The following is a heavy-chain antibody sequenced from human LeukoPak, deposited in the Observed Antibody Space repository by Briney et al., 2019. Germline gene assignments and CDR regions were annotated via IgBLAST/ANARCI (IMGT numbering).Heavy chain of an antibody. CDR3: ARETGSDAFDI. CDR2: ISSSSSYI. CDR1: GFTFSSYS. V-gene: IGHV3-21*01. D-gene: IGHD7-27*01. Sequence: GGSLRLPCAASGFTFSSYSMNWVRQAPGKGLEWVSSISSSSSYIYYADSVKGRFTISRDNAKNSLYLQMNSLRAEDTAVYYCARETGSDAFDIWGQGTMVTVSS. J-gene: IGHJ3*02.